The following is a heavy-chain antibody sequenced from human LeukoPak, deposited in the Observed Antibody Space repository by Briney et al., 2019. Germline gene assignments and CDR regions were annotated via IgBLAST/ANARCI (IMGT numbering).Heavy chain of an antibody. CDR2: IYHSGST. D-gene: IGHD6-6*01. J-gene: IGHJ6*03. CDR3: ARAAWEYSSSSSVFDYYYMDV. CDR1: GYSISSGYY. V-gene: IGHV4-38-2*02. Sequence: PSETLSLTCTVSGYSISSGYYWGWIRQPPGKGLEWIGSIYHSGSTYYNPSLKSRVTISVDMSKNQFSLKLSSVTAADTAVYYCARAAWEYSSSSSVFDYYYMDVWGKGTTVTVSS.